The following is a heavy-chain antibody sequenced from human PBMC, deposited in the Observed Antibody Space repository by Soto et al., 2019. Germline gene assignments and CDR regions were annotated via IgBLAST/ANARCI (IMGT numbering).Heavy chain of an antibody. V-gene: IGHV4-59*01. CDR2: IYYSGNT. D-gene: IGHD6-13*01. CDR3: ARGSSSWPPLLEY. CDR1: GGPISSYY. Sequence: QVQLQASGPGLVKPSETVSLNCTVSGGPISSYYWSWIRQSPGKGLEWIGYIYYSGNTKYNPSLNSRVTISVDTSKNRFSRELRCVTSTDTALYYFARGSSSWPPLLEYWGQGTLLTVS. J-gene: IGHJ4*02.